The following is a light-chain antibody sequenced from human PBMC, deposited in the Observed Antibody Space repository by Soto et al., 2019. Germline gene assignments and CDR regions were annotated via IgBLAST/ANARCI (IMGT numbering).Light chain of an antibody. CDR3: QQFSLYCA. CDR1: QDINRW. CDR2: NAD. J-gene: IGKJ1*01. V-gene: IGKV1-5*01. Sequence: DIQMTQSPSTLSASVGDRVTITCRASQDINRWLAWYQQKPGKAPKILIYNADTLESGVPSRFSGSGYGTEFILTISSLQPDDFATYYCQQFSLYCAFGQGTKVDIK.